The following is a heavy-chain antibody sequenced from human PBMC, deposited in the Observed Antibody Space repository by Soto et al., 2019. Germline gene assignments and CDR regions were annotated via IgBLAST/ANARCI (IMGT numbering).Heavy chain of an antibody. D-gene: IGHD2-8*01. V-gene: IGHV3-64D*06. Sequence: EVQLVESGGGLVQPGGSLRLSCSASGFTFSSYAMNWVRQEPGKGLEYVSAIGSNGGCTYYADSVKGRFTISRDNSKTTLYLQMSRLRAEETAVYYCVKANKYDFDYWGQGTLVTVSS. J-gene: IGHJ4*02. CDR1: GFTFSSYA. CDR3: VKANKYDFDY. CDR2: IGSNGGCT.